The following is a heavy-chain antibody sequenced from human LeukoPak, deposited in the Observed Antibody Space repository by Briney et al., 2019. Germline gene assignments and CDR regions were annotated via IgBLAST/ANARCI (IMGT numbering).Heavy chain of an antibody. CDR2: IRSKAHSYAT. Sequence: GGSLRLSCAASGFSFSGSAMHWVRQASGKGLEWVGRIRSKAHSYATAYAASVKGRFTISRDDSKNTAYLQMNSLKTEDTAVYYCARRDRFDSWGQGTLVTVSS. J-gene: IGHJ5*01. V-gene: IGHV3-73*01. CDR1: GFSFSGSA. CDR3: ARRDRFDS.